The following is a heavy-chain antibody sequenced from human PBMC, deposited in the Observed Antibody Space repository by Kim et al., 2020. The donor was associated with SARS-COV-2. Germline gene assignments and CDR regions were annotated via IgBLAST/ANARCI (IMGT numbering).Heavy chain of an antibody. D-gene: IGHD5-18*01. Sequence: GGSLRLSCAASGFPFNNYAMSWVRQAPGKGLEWVSLIKGSGDATYRSDSVKGRFIISRDNSKNTVYLQMNRLRAEDTAIYYCAKGHRDTEWSYFDHWGQGSLVTVSS. V-gene: IGHV3-23*01. CDR2: IKGSGDAT. J-gene: IGHJ4*02. CDR1: GFPFNNYA. CDR3: AKGHRDTEWSYFDH.